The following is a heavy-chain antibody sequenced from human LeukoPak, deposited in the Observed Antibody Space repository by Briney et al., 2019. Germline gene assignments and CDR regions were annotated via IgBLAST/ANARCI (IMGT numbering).Heavy chain of an antibody. J-gene: IGHJ6*04. CDR3: TRQWLRVMDV. Sequence: PGGSLRLSCASSGFTFTAYSMNWVRQAPGKGLEWISFISSSGHYIYDADSLKGRFTISRDNANSSLYLQISTLKAEDTAVYYCTRQWLRVMDVWGKGTTVTVSS. CDR1: GFTFTAYS. V-gene: IGHV3-21*01. D-gene: IGHD6-19*01. CDR2: ISSSGHYI.